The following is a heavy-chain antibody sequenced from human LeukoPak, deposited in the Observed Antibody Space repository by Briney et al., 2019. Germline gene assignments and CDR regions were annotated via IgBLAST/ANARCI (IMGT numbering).Heavy chain of an antibody. CDR3: ARGAMIAVPLGWFDP. CDR2: INSDGSST. J-gene: IGHJ5*02. CDR1: GFTFSSYV. Sequence: GGSLRLSCAASGFTFSSYVMYWVRQAPGKGLVWVSRINSDGSSTTYADSVKGRFTISRDNAKNTLYLQMNSLRAEDTAVYYCARGAMIAVPLGWFDPWGQGTLVTVSS. D-gene: IGHD3-22*01. V-gene: IGHV3-74*03.